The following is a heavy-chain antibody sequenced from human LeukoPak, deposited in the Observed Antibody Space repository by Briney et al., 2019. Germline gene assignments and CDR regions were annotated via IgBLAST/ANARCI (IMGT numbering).Heavy chain of an antibody. Sequence: ASVKVSRKASGYTFTSYDINWVRQATGQGLEWMGWMNPNSGNTGYAQKFQGRVTMTRNTSISTAYMELSSLRSEDTAVYYCARSLAYYDFWSGYPYYYYYGMDVWGQGTTVTVSS. J-gene: IGHJ6*02. V-gene: IGHV1-8*01. CDR1: GYTFTSYD. CDR2: MNPNSGNT. D-gene: IGHD3-3*01. CDR3: ARSLAYYDFWSGYPYYYYYGMDV.